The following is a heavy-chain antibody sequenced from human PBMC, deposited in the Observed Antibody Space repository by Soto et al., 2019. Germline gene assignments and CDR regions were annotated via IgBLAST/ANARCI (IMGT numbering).Heavy chain of an antibody. CDR2: ISGSGGST. D-gene: IGHD1-1*01. Sequence: PGGSLRLSCAASGFTFSSYAMSWVRQAHGKGLEWVSAISGSGGSTYYANSAKGRFTISRDNSKNTLYLQMNSLRAEDTAVYYCAKEDRYVGGFDYSVPVTLVTVSS. CDR3: AKEDRYVGGFDY. J-gene: IGHJ4*02. V-gene: IGHV3-23*01. CDR1: GFTFSSYA.